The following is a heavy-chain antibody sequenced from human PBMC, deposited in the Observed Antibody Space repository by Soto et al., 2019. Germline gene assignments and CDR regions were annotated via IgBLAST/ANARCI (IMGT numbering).Heavy chain of an antibody. CDR2: IKSKTDGGTT. Sequence: ESGGGLVKPGGSLRLSCAASGFTFSNAWMSWVRQAPGKGLEWVGRIKSKTDGGTTDYAAPVKGRFTISRDDSKNTLYLQMNSPKTEDTAVYYCTTETIFGVVIDAFDIWGQGTMVTVSS. V-gene: IGHV3-15*01. J-gene: IGHJ3*02. D-gene: IGHD3-3*01. CDR1: GFTFSNAW. CDR3: TTETIFGVVIDAFDI.